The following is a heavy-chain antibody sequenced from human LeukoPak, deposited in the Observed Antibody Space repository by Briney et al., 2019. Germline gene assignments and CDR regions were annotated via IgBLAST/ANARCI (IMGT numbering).Heavy chain of an antibody. Sequence: GGSLRLSCAASGFTFYNYAMTWVRQAPGRGLEWVAAMRANGDNTYYADSVRGRSTISRDNFKNTLYLEMNSLRAEDTAVYYCAKRSTQTTPSNYIYFYMDVWGKGTTVTVS. V-gene: IGHV3-23*01. J-gene: IGHJ6*03. CDR3: AKRSTQTTPSNYIYFYMDV. CDR2: MRANGDNT. D-gene: IGHD4-11*01. CDR1: GFTFYNYA.